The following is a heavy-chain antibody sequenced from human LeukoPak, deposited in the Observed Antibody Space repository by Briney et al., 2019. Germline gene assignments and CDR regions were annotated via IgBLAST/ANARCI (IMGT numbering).Heavy chain of an antibody. V-gene: IGHV3-30-3*02. J-gene: IGHJ4*02. Sequence: GGSLRLSCTDSGFTFSSYAMHWVRQAPGKGLEWVALISYDGSNKYYADSVKGRFTISRDNSKNTLYLQMNSLRAEDTAVYYCAKQPSALAGTYDYWGQGTLVTVSS. CDR3: AKQPSALAGTYDY. D-gene: IGHD6-19*01. CDR2: ISYDGSNK. CDR1: GFTFSSYA.